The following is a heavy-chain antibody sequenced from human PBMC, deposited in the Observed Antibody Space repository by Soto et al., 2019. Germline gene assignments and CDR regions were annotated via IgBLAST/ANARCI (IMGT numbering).Heavy chain of an antibody. Sequence: ASVKVSCKASGYTFTSYYMHWVRQAPGQGLEWMGIINPSGGSTSYAQKFQGRVTMTRDTSTSTVYMELSSLRSEDTAVYYCARERITMIVVVTEIDAFDIWGQGTMVTVSS. CDR2: INPSGGST. D-gene: IGHD3-22*01. CDR1: GYTFTSYY. V-gene: IGHV1-46*01. J-gene: IGHJ3*02. CDR3: ARERITMIVVVTEIDAFDI.